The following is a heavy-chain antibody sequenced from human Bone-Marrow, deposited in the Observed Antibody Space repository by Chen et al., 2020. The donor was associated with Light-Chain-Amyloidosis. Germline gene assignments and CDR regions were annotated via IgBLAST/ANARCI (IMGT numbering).Heavy chain of an antibody. CDR2: IRRDGIEK. CDR3: AREERGAYDI. V-gene: IGHV3-7*05. J-gene: IGHJ3*02. D-gene: IGHD3-10*01. Sequence: VRQAAGEGLEWVANIRRDGIEKYFVESVRGRFTISRDNAKNSLYLQMNSLRAEDTAVYYCAREERGAYDIWGQGTMVTVSS.